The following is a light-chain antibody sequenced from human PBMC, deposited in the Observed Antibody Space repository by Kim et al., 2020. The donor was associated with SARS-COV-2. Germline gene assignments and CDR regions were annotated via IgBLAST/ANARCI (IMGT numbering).Light chain of an antibody. CDR1: NMGSKH. V-gene: IGLV3-9*01. Sequence: VSVALRQTATIACGGNNMGSKHGHWYQQRPGQAPVLVIYRDSNRPSGIPERFSGSNSGNTATLTITRAQAGDEADYYCKVWDDFTVFGTGTKVTVL. CDR3: KVWDDFTV. J-gene: IGLJ1*01. CDR2: RDS.